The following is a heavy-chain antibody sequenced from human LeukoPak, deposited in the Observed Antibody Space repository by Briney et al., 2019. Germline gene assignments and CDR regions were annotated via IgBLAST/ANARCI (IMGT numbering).Heavy chain of an antibody. Sequence: SETLSLTCTVSGGSISSGGYYWSWIRQHPGKGLEWIGYIYYSGSTYYNPSLKSRVTISVDTSKNQFSLELSSVTAADTAVYYCARSLVQHQIDYWGQGTLVTVSS. V-gene: IGHV4-31*03. CDR3: ARSLVQHQIDY. CDR2: IYYSGST. J-gene: IGHJ4*02. D-gene: IGHD2-8*02. CDR1: GGSISSGGYY.